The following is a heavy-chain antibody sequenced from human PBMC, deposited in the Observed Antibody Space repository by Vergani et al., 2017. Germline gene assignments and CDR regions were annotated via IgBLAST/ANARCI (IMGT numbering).Heavy chain of an antibody. D-gene: IGHD3-3*01. J-gene: IGHJ4*02. V-gene: IGHV4-31*03. Sequence: QVQLQESGPGLVKPSQTLSLTCTVSRGSITSGGNYWSWIRQRPVQGLEWIGYIFKDGATYYNPSLENRVIISLDKSKNQFSLTLTSVTAADTAKYYCAHTYDSPFYFFDLWGQGTLVTVSS. CDR2: IFKDGAT. CDR3: AHTYDSPFYFFDL. CDR1: RGSITSGGNY.